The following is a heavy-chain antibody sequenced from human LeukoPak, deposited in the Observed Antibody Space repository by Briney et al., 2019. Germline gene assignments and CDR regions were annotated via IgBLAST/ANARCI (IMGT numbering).Heavy chain of an antibody. Sequence: GGSLRLSCAASGFTFSSYWMHWVRQAPGKGLVWVSRINSDGSSARYADSVKGRFTISRDNAKNTLYLQMNSLRAEDTAVYYCARPVCGGDCYPYDYWAREPWSPSPQ. J-gene: IGHJ4*02. CDR2: INSDGSSA. V-gene: IGHV3-74*01. CDR3: ARPVCGGDCYPYDY. D-gene: IGHD2-21*02. CDR1: GFTFSSYW.